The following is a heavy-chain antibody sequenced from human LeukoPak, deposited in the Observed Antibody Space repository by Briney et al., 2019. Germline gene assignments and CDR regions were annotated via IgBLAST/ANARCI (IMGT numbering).Heavy chain of an antibody. CDR1: GDSISNGNW. Sequence: SGTLSLTCAVSGDSISNGNWWSWVRQPPGKGLEWIGEIYHSGSTDYNPSLKSRVTISVDKSKNQFSLNLSSVTAADTAVYYCARLCSGGSCSSYFDYWGQGTLVTVSS. D-gene: IGHD2-15*01. CDR3: ARLCSGGSCSSYFDY. V-gene: IGHV4-4*02. CDR2: IYHSGST. J-gene: IGHJ4*02.